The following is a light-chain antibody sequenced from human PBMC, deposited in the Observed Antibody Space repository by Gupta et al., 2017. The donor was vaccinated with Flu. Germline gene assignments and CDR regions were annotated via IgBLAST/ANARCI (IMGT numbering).Light chain of an antibody. V-gene: IGLV3-19*01. Sequence: HTVRSTCEGGSLRNGYVRWYQQKPGQAPDLVIYDNNIRPSGDPDRFSGSSSGYTASVTITGARAEDEDEYYCNSRDNTDNNQAVFGGGTKLTVL. J-gene: IGLJ2*01. CDR1: SLRNGY. CDR3: NSRDNTDNNQAV. CDR2: DNN.